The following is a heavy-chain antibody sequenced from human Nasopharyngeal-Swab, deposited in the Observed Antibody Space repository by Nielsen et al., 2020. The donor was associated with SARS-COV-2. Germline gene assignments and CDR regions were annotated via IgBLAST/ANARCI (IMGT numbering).Heavy chain of an antibody. D-gene: IGHD3-9*01. V-gene: IGHV1-46*01. CDR3: ARALTDTRFGPVH. Sequence: ASVKVSCKAYGYTFTSYYMHWVRQAPGQRLEWMGVINPSGGSTSYAQNFQGRVTMTRDTPTSTVYMELSSLRSDDTAVYYCARALTDTRFGPVHWGQGTLVTVSS. CDR2: INPSGGST. J-gene: IGHJ4*02. CDR1: GYTFTSYY.